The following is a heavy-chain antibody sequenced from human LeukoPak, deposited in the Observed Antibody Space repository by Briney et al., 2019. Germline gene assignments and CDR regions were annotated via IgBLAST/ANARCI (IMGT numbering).Heavy chain of an antibody. CDR2: MNPNSGNT. V-gene: IGHV1-8*03. Sequence: ASVKVSCKASGYTFTSYDINWVRQATGQGLEWMGWMNPNSGNTGYAQKFQGRATITRNTSISTAYMELSSLRSEDTAVYYCAAPHPYYDSSPRAFDIWGQGTMVTVSS. J-gene: IGHJ3*02. CDR3: AAPHPYYDSSPRAFDI. CDR1: GYTFTSYD. D-gene: IGHD3-22*01.